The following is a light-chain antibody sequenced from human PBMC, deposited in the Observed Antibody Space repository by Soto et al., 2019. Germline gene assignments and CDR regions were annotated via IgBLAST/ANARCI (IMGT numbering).Light chain of an antibody. CDR2: DAS. J-gene: IGKJ1*01. V-gene: IGKV1-17*01. CDR1: QGITND. CDR3: LQNNTYPWT. Sequence: DIQMTQSPSTLSASVGDRVTITCRASQGITNDLGWYQQKPGKAPKRLIYDASTLHSGVPSRFRGSGSGTEFALTTSSLQHEDFETYYCLQNNTYPWTLAHGTEVDIK.